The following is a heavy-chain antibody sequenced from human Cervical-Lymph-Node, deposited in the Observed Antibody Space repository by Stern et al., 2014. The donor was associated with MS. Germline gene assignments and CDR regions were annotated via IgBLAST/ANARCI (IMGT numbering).Heavy chain of an antibody. Sequence: QVQLQESGPGLVKPSETLSLTCSVSGASISNTNYYWGWIRQPPGKGLEWIGSLYYSGSTFYNPSVKSRITMSVDTSKNQFSLRLTSVTAADTAVYYCARMLAGHGGSLFDHWGQGTLVTVSS. J-gene: IGHJ4*02. V-gene: IGHV4-39*01. D-gene: IGHD6-19*01. CDR3: ARMLAGHGGSLFDH. CDR1: GASISNTNYY. CDR2: LYYSGST.